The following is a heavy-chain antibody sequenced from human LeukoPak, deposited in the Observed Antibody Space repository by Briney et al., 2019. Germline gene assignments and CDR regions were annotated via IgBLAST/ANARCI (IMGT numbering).Heavy chain of an antibody. Sequence: PGGSLRLSCAASGFTFSSYEMHWVRQAPGKRPEWVSYISGSGSTKYYADSVKGRFTISRDNALNSLHLQLSSLRDEDTTVYYCATLRPRQQLVVDHWGQGTLVTVSS. CDR3: ATLRPRQQLVVDH. J-gene: IGHJ4*02. CDR2: ISGSGSTK. D-gene: IGHD6-13*01. V-gene: IGHV3-48*03. CDR1: GFTFSSYE.